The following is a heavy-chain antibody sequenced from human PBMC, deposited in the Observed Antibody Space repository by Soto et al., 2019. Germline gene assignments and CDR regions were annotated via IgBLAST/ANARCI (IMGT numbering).Heavy chain of an antibody. Sequence: SVKVSCKASGGTFSSYAISWVRQAPGQGLEWMGGIIPIFGTANYAQKFQGRVTITADESTSTAYMELSSLRSEDTAVYYCASTLINCGGDCYSFYYSMDVWGQGTTVTVSS. CDR3: ASTLINCGGDCYSFYYSMDV. J-gene: IGHJ6*02. D-gene: IGHD2-21*02. CDR2: IIPIFGTA. V-gene: IGHV1-69*13. CDR1: GGTFSSYA.